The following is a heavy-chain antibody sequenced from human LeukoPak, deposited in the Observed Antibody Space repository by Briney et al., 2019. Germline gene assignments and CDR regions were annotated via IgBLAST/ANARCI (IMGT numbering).Heavy chain of an antibody. Sequence: GASVKVSCKASGYTFTSYYMHWVRQAPGQGLEWMGIINPSGGSTSYAQKFQGRVTMTRDTSTSRVYMELSSLRSEDTAVYYCARDEIAAVGTWGAPDDNGAKGPLVTVPS. J-gene: IGHJ4*02. V-gene: IGHV1-46*01. CDR3: ARDEIAAVGTWGAPDDN. CDR2: INPSGGST. CDR1: GYTFTSYY. D-gene: IGHD6-13*01.